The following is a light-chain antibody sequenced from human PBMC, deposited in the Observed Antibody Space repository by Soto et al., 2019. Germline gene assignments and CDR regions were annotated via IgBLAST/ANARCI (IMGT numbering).Light chain of an antibody. J-gene: IGLJ1*01. CDR2: DVS. V-gene: IGLV2-14*01. CDR1: SSDVGGYNY. CDR3: ISYTGSSTSYV. Sequence: QSVLTQPASVSGSPGQSITISCTGTSSDVGGYNYVSWYQHHPGKAPKLMIYDVSNRPSGVSNRFSGSKSGNTASLTISGLQAEDEADYYCISYTGSSTSYVFGSGTKLTVL.